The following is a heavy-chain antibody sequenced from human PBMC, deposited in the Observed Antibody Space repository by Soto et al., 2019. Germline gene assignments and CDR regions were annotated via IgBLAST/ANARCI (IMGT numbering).Heavy chain of an antibody. V-gene: IGHV1-24*01. J-gene: IGHJ4*02. CDR2: FDPEDGET. CDR3: ATDHRYSGYDPLNYYFDY. CDR1: GYTLTELS. D-gene: IGHD5-12*01. Sequence: ASAMVSCKVSGYTLTELSMHWVRQAPGKGLEWMGGFDPEDGETIYAQKFQGRVTMTEDTSTDTAYMELSSLRSEDTAVYYCATDHRYSGYDPLNYYFDYRGPGTLVTVPS.